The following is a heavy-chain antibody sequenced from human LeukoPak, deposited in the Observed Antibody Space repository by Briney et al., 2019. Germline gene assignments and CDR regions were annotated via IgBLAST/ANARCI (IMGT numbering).Heavy chain of an antibody. V-gene: IGHV3-7*01. Sequence: GGSLRLSCAASGFTFSTYWMSWVRQAPGKGLXXXXXXKEDGSEKYYMDSVKGRFTISRDNAKNSLYLQMNSLRAEDTAVYYCARPAYPRHDSSGYYLEWGQGTLVTVSS. CDR2: XKEDGSEK. CDR1: GFTFSTYW. D-gene: IGHD3-22*01. CDR3: ARPAYPRHDSSGYYLE. J-gene: IGHJ4*02.